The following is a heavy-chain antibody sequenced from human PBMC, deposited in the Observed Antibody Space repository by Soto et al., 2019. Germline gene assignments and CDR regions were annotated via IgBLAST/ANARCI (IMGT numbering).Heavy chain of an antibody. D-gene: IGHD3-10*01. CDR1: GFTFSSYA. CDR2: ISGSGGST. CDR3: AKYSSKGGSGAGYYGMDV. V-gene: IGHV3-23*01. J-gene: IGHJ6*02. Sequence: XESLRLSFAASGFTFSSYAMSWVRQAPGKGLEWVSAISGSGGSTYYADSVKGRFTISRDNSKNTLYLQMNSLRAEDTAVYYCAKYSSKGGSGAGYYGMDVWGQGTTVTVSS.